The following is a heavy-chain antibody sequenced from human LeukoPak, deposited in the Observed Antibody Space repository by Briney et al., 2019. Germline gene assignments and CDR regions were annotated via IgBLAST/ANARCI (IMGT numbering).Heavy chain of an antibody. CDR2: ISGDGGSR. Sequence: GGSLRLSCAASGFPFYDYAMHWVRQAPGKGLEWGSLISGDGGSRYYADSLKGRFTISRDNSKNSLYLQMNSLRTEDTALYYCAKAVGLLWFGELEYWGQGTLVTVSS. CDR3: AKAVGLLWFGELEY. D-gene: IGHD3-10*01. CDR1: GFPFYDYA. V-gene: IGHV3-43*02. J-gene: IGHJ4*02.